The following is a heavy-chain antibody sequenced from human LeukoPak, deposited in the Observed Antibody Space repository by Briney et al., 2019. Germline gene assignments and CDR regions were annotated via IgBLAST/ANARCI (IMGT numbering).Heavy chain of an antibody. Sequence: PSETLSLTCTVSGYSISSGYYWGWIRQPPGKGLEWIGRSYHSGSTYYNPSIKSRVPISVDTSKNQFSLKLSSVTAADTAVYYCARVRVPAAITSIGYWGQGTLVTVSS. D-gene: IGHD2-2*01. V-gene: IGHV4-38-2*02. CDR2: SYHSGST. CDR1: GYSISSGYY. J-gene: IGHJ4*02. CDR3: ARVRVPAAITSIGY.